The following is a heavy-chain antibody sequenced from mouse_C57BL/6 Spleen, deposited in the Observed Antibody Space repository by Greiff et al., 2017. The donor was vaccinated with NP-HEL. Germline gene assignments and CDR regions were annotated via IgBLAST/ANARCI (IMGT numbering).Heavy chain of an antibody. CDR2: IDPENGDT. V-gene: IGHV14-4*01. Sequence: EVKLMESGAELVRPGASVKLSCTASGFNIKDDYMHWVKQRPEQGLEWIGWIDPENGDTEYASKFQGKATITADTSSNTAYLQLSSLTSEDTAVYYCTTGSYYYGSRTRAYWGQGTLVTVSA. CDR3: TTGSYYYGSRTRAY. D-gene: IGHD1-1*01. CDR1: GFNIKDDY. J-gene: IGHJ3*01.